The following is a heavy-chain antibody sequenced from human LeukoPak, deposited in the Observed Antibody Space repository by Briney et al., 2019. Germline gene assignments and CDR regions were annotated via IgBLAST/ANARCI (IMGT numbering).Heavy chain of an antibody. J-gene: IGHJ4*02. D-gene: IGHD3-22*01. V-gene: IGHV3-23*01. CDR1: GFTFSTYA. Sequence: PGGSLRLSCAASGFTFSTYAMSWVRQAPGKGLEWVSGISASGNRTFYADSVKGRFTISRDNSKNTLYLQMNSLRAEDTAVYYCARRAGDYSHPYDYWGQGTLVTVSS. CDR2: ISASGNRT. CDR3: ARRAGDYSHPYDY.